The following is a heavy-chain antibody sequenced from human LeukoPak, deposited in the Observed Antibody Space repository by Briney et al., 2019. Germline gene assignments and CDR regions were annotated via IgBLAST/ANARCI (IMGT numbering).Heavy chain of an antibody. CDR1: GFTFSSYA. J-gene: IGHJ4*02. CDR3: ARVQSSSGLDY. D-gene: IGHD6-6*01. CDR2: ISYDGSNK. V-gene: IGHV3-30*01. Sequence: PGGSLRLSCAASGFTFSSYAMHWVRQAPGKGLEWVAVISYDGSNKYYADSVKGRFTISRDNSKNTLYLQMNSLRAEDTAVYYCARVQSSSGLDYWGQGTLVTVSS.